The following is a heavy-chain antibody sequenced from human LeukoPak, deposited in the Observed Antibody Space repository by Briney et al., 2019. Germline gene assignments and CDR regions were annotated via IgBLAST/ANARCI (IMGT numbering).Heavy chain of an antibody. J-gene: IGHJ6*03. Sequence: PSETLSLTCTVSGGSIRSSSYYWGWIRQPPGNGLEWIGSMHYSGSTYYNPSLKSRVTISVDTSKNQFSLKLSSVTAADTAVYYCARVRTGDFWSGYPPYDYYMDVWGKGTTVTVSS. CDR3: ARVRTGDFWSGYPPYDYYMDV. CDR2: MHYSGST. D-gene: IGHD3-3*01. CDR1: GGSIRSSSYY. V-gene: IGHV4-39*07.